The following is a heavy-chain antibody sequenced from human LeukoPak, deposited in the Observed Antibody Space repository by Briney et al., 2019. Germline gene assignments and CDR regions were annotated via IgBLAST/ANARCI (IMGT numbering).Heavy chain of an antibody. J-gene: IGHJ4*02. CDR3: ARGRSPLYYDSSGYYYVLDY. D-gene: IGHD3-22*01. CDR2: IIPIFGTA. CDR1: GGTFSSYA. V-gene: IGHV1-69*05. Sequence: KVSCKASGGTFSSYAISWARQAPGQGLEWMGGIIPIFGTANYAQKFQGRVTITTDESTSTAYMELSSLRSEDTAVYYCARGRSPLYYDSSGYYYVLDYWGQGTLVTVSS.